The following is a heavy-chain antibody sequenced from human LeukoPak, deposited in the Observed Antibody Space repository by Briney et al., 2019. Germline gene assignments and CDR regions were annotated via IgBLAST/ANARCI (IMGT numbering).Heavy chain of an antibody. CDR1: DYTVSDNY. CDR3: GGSGSYYTPSYY. V-gene: IGHV3-53*01. D-gene: IGHD3-10*01. J-gene: IGHJ4*02. CDR2: ISDGGVT. Sequence: GGTLRLSCATSDYTVSDNYMSWVRQAPGRGLEWVSVISDGGVTYYADSVKGRFTISRDDSNDTLYLQMNSLRPEDTAVYYCGGSGSYYTPSYYWGQGTLVTVSS.